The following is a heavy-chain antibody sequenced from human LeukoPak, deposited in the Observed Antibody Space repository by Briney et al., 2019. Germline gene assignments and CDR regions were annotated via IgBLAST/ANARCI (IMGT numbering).Heavy chain of an antibody. D-gene: IGHD3-22*01. V-gene: IGHV4-34*01. CDR3: ARYRSSGYVGQ. Sequence: PSETLSRTCAVYGGSFSDYYWGWIRQPPGQGLEWIGEITHSGSSDYNPSLNSRVTISVDTSKNQFSLKLRSVDAADTAVYYCARYRSSGYVGQWGQGTLVTVSP. CDR2: ITHSGSS. CDR1: GGSFSDYY. J-gene: IGHJ4*02.